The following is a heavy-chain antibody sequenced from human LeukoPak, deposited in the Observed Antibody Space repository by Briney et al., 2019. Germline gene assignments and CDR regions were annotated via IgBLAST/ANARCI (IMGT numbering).Heavy chain of an antibody. J-gene: IGHJ4*02. Sequence: SQTLSLTCTVSGGSISSGGYYWSWIRQHPGKGLEWIGYIYYSGSTYYNPSLKSRVTISVDTSKNQFSLKLSSVTAADTAVYYCARGAVEMATIGILDYWGQGTLVTVSS. CDR1: GGSISSGGYY. CDR3: ARGAVEMATIGILDY. CDR2: IYYSGST. D-gene: IGHD5-24*01. V-gene: IGHV4-31*03.